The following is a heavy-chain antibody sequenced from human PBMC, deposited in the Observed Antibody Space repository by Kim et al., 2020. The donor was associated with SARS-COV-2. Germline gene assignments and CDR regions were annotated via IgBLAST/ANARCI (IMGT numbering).Heavy chain of an antibody. D-gene: IGHD6-19*01. Sequence: DYAAPVKGRFTISRDDSKNTLYLQMNSLKTEDTAVYYCTTEIAVAGNFDYWGQGTLVTVSS. V-gene: IGHV3-15*01. CDR3: TTEIAVAGNFDY. J-gene: IGHJ4*02.